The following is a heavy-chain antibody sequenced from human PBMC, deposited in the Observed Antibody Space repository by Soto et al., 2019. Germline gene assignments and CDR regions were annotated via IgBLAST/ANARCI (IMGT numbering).Heavy chain of an antibody. Sequence: GGSLRLSCAASGFTFSSYWMSWVRQAPGKGLEWVANINQDGGEIYYVDSVKGRFTISRDNAKNSVFLQMNSLRAEDTAVYYCARVTWDNWNYLPLDIWGQGTMVTVSS. J-gene: IGHJ3*02. CDR2: INQDGGEI. CDR3: ARVTWDNWNYLPLDI. V-gene: IGHV3-7*01. CDR1: GFTFSSYW. D-gene: IGHD1-7*01.